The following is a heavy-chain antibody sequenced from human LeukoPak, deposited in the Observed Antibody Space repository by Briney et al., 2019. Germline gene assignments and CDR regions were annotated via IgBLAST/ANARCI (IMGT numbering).Heavy chain of an antibody. Sequence: SAKPSCTLSRETSTSDYMPWVRQAARHGLEWMGIINPTGGGASYTPKLPGRVTTTKDTSTSTVYMELSSLRSEDPALYYCARDPLRAALSLDVWGKGTTVTVSS. CDR3: ARDPLRAALSLDV. V-gene: IGHV1-46*03. D-gene: IGHD6-6*01. J-gene: IGHJ6*04. CDR2: INPTGGGA. CDR1: RETSTSDY.